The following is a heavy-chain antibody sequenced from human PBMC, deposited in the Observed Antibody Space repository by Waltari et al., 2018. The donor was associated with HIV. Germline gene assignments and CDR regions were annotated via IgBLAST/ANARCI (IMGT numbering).Heavy chain of an antibody. CDR3: ARDDYGMDV. CDR2: ISSSSSTI. CDR1: GFTFISYS. Sequence: EVQLVESGGGLVQPGGYLRLSCASSGFTFISYSMNWVRQAPGKVLEWVSYISSSSSTIYYEDSGKGRFTISRYNDKNSLYLQMNSLRAEDTAVYYCARDDYGMDVWGQGTTVTVSS. V-gene: IGHV3-48*04. J-gene: IGHJ6*02.